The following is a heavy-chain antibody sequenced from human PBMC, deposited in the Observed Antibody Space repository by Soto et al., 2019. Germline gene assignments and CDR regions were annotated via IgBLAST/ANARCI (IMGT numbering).Heavy chain of an antibody. CDR1: VNTFTSYY. CDR3: ARDSDYYDSGMDV. J-gene: IGHJ6*02. D-gene: IGHD3-10*01. Sequence: QVQLVQSGAEVKKPGASLKVSCKASVNTFTSYYIHWIRQAPGQGLEWVGVINPRGGSTTYGQKFQGSVTMTRDTSTSTVYMELNSLRSEDTAVYYCARDSDYYDSGMDVWGQGTMVTVSS. CDR2: INPRGGST. V-gene: IGHV1-46*01.